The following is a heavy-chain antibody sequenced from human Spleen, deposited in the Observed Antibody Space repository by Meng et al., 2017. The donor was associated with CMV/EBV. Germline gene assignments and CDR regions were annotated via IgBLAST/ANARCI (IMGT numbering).Heavy chain of an antibody. V-gene: IGHV1-46*01. D-gene: IGHD3-10*01. CDR1: GYTFTSYY. CDR2: INPSGGST. Sequence: ASVKVSCKASGYTFTSYYMHWVRQAPGQGLEWMGIINPSGGSTSYEQKFQGRVTMTRDTSTSTVYMELSSLRSEDTAVYFCARDFRIQRAHRSLDVWGQGTTVTVSS. CDR3: ARDFRIQRAHRSLDV. J-gene: IGHJ6*02.